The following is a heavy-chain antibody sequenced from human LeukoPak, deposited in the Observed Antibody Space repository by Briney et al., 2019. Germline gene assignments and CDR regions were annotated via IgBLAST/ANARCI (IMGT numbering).Heavy chain of an antibody. D-gene: IGHD2-2*01. CDR2: ISGSGGST. J-gene: IGHJ5*02. Sequence: GGSLRLSCAASGFTFSSYAMSWVRQAPGKGLEWVSAISGSGGSTYYADSVKGRFTVSRDNSKNTLYLQMNSLRAEDTAVYYCAKDYCSSTSCYAYWFGPWGQGTLVTVSS. CDR1: GFTFSSYA. V-gene: IGHV3-23*01. CDR3: AKDYCSSTSCYAYWFGP.